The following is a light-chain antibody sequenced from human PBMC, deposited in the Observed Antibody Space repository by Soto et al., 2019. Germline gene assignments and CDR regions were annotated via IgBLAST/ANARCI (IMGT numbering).Light chain of an antibody. V-gene: IGKV1-5*03. J-gene: IGKJ1*01. CDR1: QSINTW. Sequence: DIQMTQSPSTLSASVGDRVTITCRASQSINTWLAWYQHKPGKAPKLLIFKASNLESGVPSRFSGSGSGTEFTLTISSLQPDDFATYYCQQYSTDSRTFGQGTKVEI. CDR2: KAS. CDR3: QQYSTDSRT.